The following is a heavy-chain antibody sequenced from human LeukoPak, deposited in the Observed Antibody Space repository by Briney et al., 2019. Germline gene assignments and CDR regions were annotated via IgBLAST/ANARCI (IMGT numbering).Heavy chain of an antibody. J-gene: IGHJ4*02. CDR1: GFTFSSYA. D-gene: IGHD4-17*01. V-gene: IGHV3-30*04. CDR2: ISYDGSNK. CDR3: ARDHDYAIYGDYFPKGDY. Sequence: GGSLRLSCAASGFTFSSYAMHWVRQAPGKGLEWVAVISYDGSNKYYADSVKGRFTISRDNSKNTLYLQMNSLRAEDTAVYYCARDHDYAIYGDYFPKGDYWGQGTLVTVSS.